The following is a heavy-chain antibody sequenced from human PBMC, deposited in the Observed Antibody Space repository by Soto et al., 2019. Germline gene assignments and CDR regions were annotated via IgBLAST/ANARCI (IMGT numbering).Heavy chain of an antibody. V-gene: IGHV3-21*01. CDR3: ARDSFDIVVVPAAYDY. D-gene: IGHD2-2*01. CDR2: ISNSSSYI. CDR1: GFTFSSYS. J-gene: IGHJ4*02. Sequence: GGSLRLSCAASGFTFSSYSMNWVRQAPGKGLEWVSSISNSSSYIYYADSVKGRFTISRDNARKSLYLQMNSLRAEDTAVYYCARDSFDIVVVPAAYDYWGQGTLVTVSS.